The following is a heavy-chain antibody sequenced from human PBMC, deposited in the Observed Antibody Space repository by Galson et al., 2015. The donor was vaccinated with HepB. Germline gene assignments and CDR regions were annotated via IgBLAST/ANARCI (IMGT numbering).Heavy chain of an antibody. J-gene: IGHJ6*02. Sequence: FTISRDNSKNTLYLQMNSLRVEDTAVYYCARDNSPLGYYYGMDVWGQGTTVSVSS. V-gene: IGHV3-30*07. CDR3: ARDNSPLGYYYGMDV. D-gene: IGHD3-22*01.